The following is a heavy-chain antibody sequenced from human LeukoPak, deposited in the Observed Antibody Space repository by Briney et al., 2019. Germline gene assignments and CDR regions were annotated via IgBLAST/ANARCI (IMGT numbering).Heavy chain of an antibody. CDR2: ISSSGSTI. D-gene: IGHD1-26*01. CDR1: GFTFSDYY. CDR3: ARDSGSYYVGYYYYYMDV. Sequence: PGGSLRLSCAASGFTFSDYYMSWIRQAPGKGLEWVSYISSSGSTIYYADSVKGRFTISRDNAKNSLYLQMNSLRAEDTAVYYCARDSGSYYVGYYYYYMDVWGKGTTVTVSS. J-gene: IGHJ6*03. V-gene: IGHV3-11*04.